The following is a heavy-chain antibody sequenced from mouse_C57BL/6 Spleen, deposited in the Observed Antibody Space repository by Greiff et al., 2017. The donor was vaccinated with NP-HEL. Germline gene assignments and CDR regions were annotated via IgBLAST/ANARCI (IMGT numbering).Heavy chain of an antibody. J-gene: IGHJ3*01. D-gene: IGHD2-4*01. V-gene: IGHV2-6-1*01. CDR3: ARHDDYDSAWFAY. CDR2: IWSDGST. Sequence: QVQLKQSGPGLVAPSQSLSITCTVSGFSLTSYGVHWVRQPPGKGLEWLVVIWSDGSTTYNSALKSRLSISKDNSKSQVFLKMNSLQTYDTAMYYCARHDDYDSAWFAYWGQGTLVTVSA. CDR1: GFSLTSYG.